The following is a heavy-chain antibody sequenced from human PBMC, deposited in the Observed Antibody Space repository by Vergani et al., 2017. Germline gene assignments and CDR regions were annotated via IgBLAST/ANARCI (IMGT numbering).Heavy chain of an antibody. CDR3: AGHDRLGDAPDASDI. Sequence: QLQVQESGPGLVKPSETLSLTCTVSGGSIISPTYYWGWIRQPPGKGLEWIGSIFYSGNTYYNPSLNSRVTISVDTPKNQFSLKLSSVTAADTAVYYCAGHDRLGDAPDASDIWGQGTMVTVSS. V-gene: IGHV4-39*01. CDR2: IFYSGNT. J-gene: IGHJ3*02. CDR1: GGSIISPTYY. D-gene: IGHD2-8*01.